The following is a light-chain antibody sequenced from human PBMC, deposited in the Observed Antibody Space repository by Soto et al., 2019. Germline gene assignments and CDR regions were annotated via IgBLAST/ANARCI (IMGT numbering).Light chain of an antibody. CDR2: DTS. Sequence: EIVMTHSPATLSVSPWGRATLSCRASQNIGNKLAWYQHKPGQAPRVLIYDTSTRAAGIPARFSGSGSETNFTLTIITLQSEDFAVYYCQQYNTWRSITFGQGTRLEIK. V-gene: IGKV3-15*01. CDR1: QNIGNK. CDR3: QQYNTWRSIT. J-gene: IGKJ5*01.